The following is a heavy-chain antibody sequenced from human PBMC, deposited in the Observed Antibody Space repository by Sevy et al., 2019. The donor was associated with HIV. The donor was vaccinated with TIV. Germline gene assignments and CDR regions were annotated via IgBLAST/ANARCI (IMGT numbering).Heavy chain of an antibody. V-gene: IGHV3-74*01. Sequence: GGSLRLSCAASGFTLSADWMHWVRQTPGKGLVCVSRINSDGADTHYGDSVKGRFIISRDNGKNSLYLQMNSLRVEDTGLYYCTRGTRGVVQSWGQGTLVTVSS. CDR2: INSDGADT. CDR1: GFTLSADW. J-gene: IGHJ5*02. D-gene: IGHD3-10*01. CDR3: TRGTRGVVQS.